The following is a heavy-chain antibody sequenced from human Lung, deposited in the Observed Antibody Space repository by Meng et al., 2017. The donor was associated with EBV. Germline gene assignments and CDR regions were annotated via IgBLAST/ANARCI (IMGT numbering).Heavy chain of an antibody. CDR3: ARGVSDTAMVPYYFDY. J-gene: IGHJ4*02. D-gene: IGHD5-18*01. V-gene: IGHV4-34*09. CDR1: GGSFSTYY. CDR2: INHGGST. Sequence: QVQLQESGPGLLKPSQTLSLTCTVYGGSFSTYYGSWLRQSPGKGLAWIGEINHGGSTNYNPSLKSRVTISVDKSKNQFSLKLSSVTAADTAVYYCARGVSDTAMVPYYFDYWGQGTLVTVSS.